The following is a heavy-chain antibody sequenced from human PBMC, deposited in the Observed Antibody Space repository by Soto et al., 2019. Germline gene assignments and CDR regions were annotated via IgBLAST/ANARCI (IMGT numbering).Heavy chain of an antibody. CDR2: INPSGGST. V-gene: IGHV1-46*01. CDR3: AREIRDGYNYFNRDAFDI. Sequence: SSVKVSCSASGYTFTSYYMHWVRLAPGQGLEWMGIINPSGGSTSYAQKFQGRVTMTRDTSTSTVYMELSSLRSEDTAVYYCAREIRDGYNYFNRDAFDIWGQGTMVTVSS. J-gene: IGHJ3*02. D-gene: IGHD5-12*01. CDR1: GYTFTSYY.